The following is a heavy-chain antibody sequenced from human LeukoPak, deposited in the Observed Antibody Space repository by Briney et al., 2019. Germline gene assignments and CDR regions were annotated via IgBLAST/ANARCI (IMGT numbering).Heavy chain of an antibody. CDR3: AISGSSYYYSMDA. V-gene: IGHV3-53*04. J-gene: IGHJ6*02. Sequence: PGGSLRLSCAASGFTVSSNYMSWVRQAPGKGLEWVSVIYTGGSTHYAESVKGRFTISRQNSKNTLYLQMNSLRPEDTAVYYCAISGSSYYYSMDAWGQGTTVTVSS. CDR2: IYTGGST. D-gene: IGHD1-26*01. CDR1: GFTVSSNY.